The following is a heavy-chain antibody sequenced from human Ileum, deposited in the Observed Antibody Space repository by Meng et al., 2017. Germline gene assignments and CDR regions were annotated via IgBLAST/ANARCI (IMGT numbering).Heavy chain of an antibody. CDR2: IDHEGSST. V-gene: IGHV3-74*01. J-gene: IGHJ4*02. D-gene: IGHD6-13*01. CDR3: ARDLRAASDY. CDR1: GFTFRSYY. Sequence: GESLKISCAASGFTFRSYYMNWVRQVPGKGLVWVSRIDHEGSSTGYADSVKGRFTISRDNAKNTLYLQMNSLTVEDTALYYCARDLRAASDYWGQGTRVTCSS.